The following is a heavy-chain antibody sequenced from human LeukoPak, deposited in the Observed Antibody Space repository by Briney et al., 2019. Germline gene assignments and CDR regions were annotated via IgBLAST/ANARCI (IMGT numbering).Heavy chain of an antibody. CDR3: ARGGGGGWYNDFDY. J-gene: IGHJ4*02. D-gene: IGHD6-19*01. Sequence: PSETLSLTCTVSGGSISSYYWSWIRQPPGKGLEWIGYIYYSGSTNYNPSLKSRVTISVDTTKNQFSLKLSSVTAADTAVYYCARGGGGGWYNDFDYWGQGTLVTVSS. V-gene: IGHV4-59*12. CDR2: IYYSGST. CDR1: GGSISSYY.